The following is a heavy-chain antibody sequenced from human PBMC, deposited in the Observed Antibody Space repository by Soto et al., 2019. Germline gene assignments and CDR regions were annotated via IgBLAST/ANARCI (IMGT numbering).Heavy chain of an antibody. V-gene: IGHV3-30*18. J-gene: IGHJ6*02. CDR2: ISYDGSNK. CDR1: GFTFSSYS. D-gene: IGHD6-13*01. Sequence: QPGGSLRLSCAASGFTFSSYSMNWVRQAPGKGLEWVAVISYDGSNKYYADSVKGRFTISRDNSKNTLYLQMNSLRAEDTAVYYCAKDMFGYSSSWGYGMDVWGQGTTVTVSS. CDR3: AKDMFGYSSSWGYGMDV.